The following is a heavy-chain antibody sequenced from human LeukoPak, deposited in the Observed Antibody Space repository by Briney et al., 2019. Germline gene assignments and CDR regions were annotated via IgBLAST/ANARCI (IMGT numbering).Heavy chain of an antibody. J-gene: IGHJ5*02. CDR1: GYTFTSYG. V-gene: IGHV1-18*01. CDR3: ARDEARYSRGYYPNWFDP. Sequence: ASVTVSCKASGYTFTSYGISWVRQAPGQGVEWMGWISGYNGNTHYAQNLQGRVTMTTDTSTSTAYMEVRSLRFDDTAVYYCARDEARYSRGYYPNWFDPWGQGTLVTVS. CDR2: ISGYNGNT. D-gene: IGHD3-22*01.